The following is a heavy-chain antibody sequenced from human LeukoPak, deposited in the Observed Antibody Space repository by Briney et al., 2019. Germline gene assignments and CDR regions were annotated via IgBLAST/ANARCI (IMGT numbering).Heavy chain of an antibody. J-gene: IGHJ4*02. CDR1: GYTFTGYY. D-gene: IGHD3-10*01. Sequence: ASVKVSCKASGYTFTGYYMHWVRQAPGQGLEWMGWISAYNGNTNYAQKLQGRVTMTTNTSTSTAYMELRSLRSDDTAVYYCATGVGGVRGVFDYWGQGTLVTVSS. CDR3: ATGVGGVRGVFDY. V-gene: IGHV1-18*04. CDR2: ISAYNGNT.